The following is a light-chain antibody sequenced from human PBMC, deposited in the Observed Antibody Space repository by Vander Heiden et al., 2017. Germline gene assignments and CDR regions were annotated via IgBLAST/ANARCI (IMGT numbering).Light chain of an antibody. J-gene: IGKJ2*01. Sequence: EIVLTQSPATLSLSPGERATLSCRASQRVSSSYLAWYQQKPGQAPRLLIYGASSRATGIPDRFSGSGSGTDFTLTISRLEPEDFAVYYCQQYGSSPPYTFGQGTKLEIK. V-gene: IGKV3-20*01. CDR3: QQYGSSPPYT. CDR2: GAS. CDR1: QRVSSSY.